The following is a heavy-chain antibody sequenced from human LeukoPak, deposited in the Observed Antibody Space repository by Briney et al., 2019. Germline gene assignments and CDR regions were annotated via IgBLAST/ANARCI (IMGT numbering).Heavy chain of an antibody. J-gene: IGHJ5*02. V-gene: IGHV1-8*03. D-gene: IGHD2-2*01. CDR2: MNPNNGNT. Sequence: ASVKLSCTASGYTFSSYDINWVRQATGQGLEWMGWMNPNNGNTGYAKKFPGRVTITRNTSISTAYMELSSLRSEDTAVYYCARGRYCSSTSCHRGGNWFDPWGQGTLVTVSS. CDR1: GYTFSSYD. CDR3: ARGRYCSSTSCHRGGNWFDP.